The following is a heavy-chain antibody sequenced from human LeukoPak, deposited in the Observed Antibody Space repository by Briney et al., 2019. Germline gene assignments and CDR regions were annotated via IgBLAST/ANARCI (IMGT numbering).Heavy chain of an antibody. J-gene: IGHJ4*02. CDR1: GGSFSGYY. D-gene: IGHD3-10*01. Sequence: PSETLSLTCAVYGGSFSGYYWSWIRQPPGKGLEWIGEINHSGSTNYNPSLKSRVTISVDTSKNQFSLKLSSVTAADTAVYSCARRVRRGASMVRGVSYYFDYWGQGTLVTVSS. CDR3: ARRVRRGASMVRGVSYYFDY. V-gene: IGHV4-34*01. CDR2: INHSGST.